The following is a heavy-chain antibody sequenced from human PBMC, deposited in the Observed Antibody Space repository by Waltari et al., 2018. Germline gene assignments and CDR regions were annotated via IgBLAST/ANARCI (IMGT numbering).Heavy chain of an antibody. CDR1: GGTFSSYA. CDR3: ALSGYDFYYFDY. J-gene: IGHJ4*02. V-gene: IGHV1-69*13. D-gene: IGHD5-12*01. Sequence: QVQLVQSGAEVKKPGSSVKVSCKASGGTFSSYAISWVRQAPGQGLEWMGRIIPIFGTANYAQKFQGRVTITADKTTSTAYMELSRLRSEETAVYYCALSGYDFYYFDYWGQGTLVTVSS. CDR2: IIPIFGTA.